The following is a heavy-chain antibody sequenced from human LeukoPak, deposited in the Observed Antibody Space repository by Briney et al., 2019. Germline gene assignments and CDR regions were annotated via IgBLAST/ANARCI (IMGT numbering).Heavy chain of an antibody. V-gene: IGHV1-18*01. CDR3: ARKYGGSGGGYYYYYGMDV. Sequence: ASVKVSCKASGYTFTSYGISWVRQAPGQGLEWMGWIIAYNGNTNYAQQLQGRVTMTTDTSTSTASLELRSLRSDDTPAYYCARKYGGSGGGYYYYYGMDVWGRGTTVPVSS. D-gene: IGHD5-12*01. CDR1: GYTFTSYG. J-gene: IGHJ6*02. CDR2: IIAYNGNT.